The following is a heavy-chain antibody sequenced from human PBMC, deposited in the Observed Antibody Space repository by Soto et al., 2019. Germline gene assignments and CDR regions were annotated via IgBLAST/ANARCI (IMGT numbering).Heavy chain of an antibody. J-gene: IGHJ4*02. CDR2: IYPGDSDT. CDR1: GYSFTSYW. V-gene: IGHV5-51*01. Sequence: PGESLKISCKGSGYSFTSYWIGWVRQMPGKGLEWMGIIYPGDSDTRYSPSFQGQVTISADKSISTAYLQWSSLKASDTAMYYCARHSYGSGSYSSRIFDYWGQGTLVTVSS. CDR3: ARHSYGSGSYSSRIFDY. D-gene: IGHD3-10*01.